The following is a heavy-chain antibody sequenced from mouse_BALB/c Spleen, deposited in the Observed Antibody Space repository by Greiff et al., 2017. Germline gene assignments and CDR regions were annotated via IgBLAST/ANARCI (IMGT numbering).Heavy chain of an antibody. CDR2: IYPYNGGT. Sequence: EVQLQQSGPELVKPGASVKISCKASGYTFTDYNMHWVKQSHGKSLEWIGYIYPYNGGTGYNQKFKSKATLTVDNSSSTAYMELRSLTSEDSAVYYCARYPYYGNYVEYYAMDYWGQGTSVTVSS. D-gene: IGHD2-1*01. CDR3: ARYPYYGNYVEYYAMDY. CDR1: GYTFTDYN. V-gene: IGHV1S29*02. J-gene: IGHJ4*01.